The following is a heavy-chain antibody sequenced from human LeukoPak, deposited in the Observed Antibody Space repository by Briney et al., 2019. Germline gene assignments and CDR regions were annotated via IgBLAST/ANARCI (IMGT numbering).Heavy chain of an antibody. CDR2: INWNGGST. V-gene: IGHV3-20*04. CDR3: ARAYGPGSYYNN. Sequence: PGGSLRLSCAASGFIFDDYGMSWVRQAPGKGLEWVCGINWNGGSTGYADSVKGRFTISRDNAKNSLYLQMNSLRAEDTALYYCARAYGPGSYYNNWGQGTLVTVSS. D-gene: IGHD3-10*01. J-gene: IGHJ4*02. CDR1: GFIFDDYG.